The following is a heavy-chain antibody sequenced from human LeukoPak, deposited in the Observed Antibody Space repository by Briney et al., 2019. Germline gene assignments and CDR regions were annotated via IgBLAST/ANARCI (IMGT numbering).Heavy chain of an antibody. CDR2: TRNKANSYTT. CDR1: GFTFSDHY. V-gene: IGHV3-72*01. Sequence: PGGSLRLYCAASGFTFSDHYMDWVRQAPGKGLEWVGRTRNKANSYTTEYAASVKGRFTISRDDSKNSLYLQMNSLKTEDTAVYYCARVCSSTSCSGAFDIWGQGTMVTVSS. CDR3: ARVCSSTSCSGAFDI. D-gene: IGHD2-2*01. J-gene: IGHJ3*02.